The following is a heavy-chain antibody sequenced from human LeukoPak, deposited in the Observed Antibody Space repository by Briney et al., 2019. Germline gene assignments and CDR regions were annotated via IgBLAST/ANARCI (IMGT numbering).Heavy chain of an antibody. Sequence: GGSLRLSCAASGFTFSSYGMHWVRQAPGKGLEWVAVIWYDGSNKYYADSVKGRFTISRDNSKNTLYLQMNSLRAEDTAVYYCAREYSDYGYYYNMEVWGQGTTVTVSS. D-gene: IGHD5-12*01. CDR1: GFTFSSYG. J-gene: IGHJ6*02. V-gene: IGHV3-33*01. CDR3: AREYSDYGYYYNMEV. CDR2: IWYDGSNK.